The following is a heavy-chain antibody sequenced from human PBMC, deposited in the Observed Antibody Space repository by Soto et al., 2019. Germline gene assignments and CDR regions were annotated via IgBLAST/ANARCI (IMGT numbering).Heavy chain of an antibody. CDR3: ARGLSGDKVDS. V-gene: IGHV4-30-4*01. J-gene: IGHJ4*02. CDR2: IYDSGST. Sequence: QVQLQESGPGLVKPSQTLSLTCTIAGGSISSGDYYWSWIRQPPGKGLEWIGHIYDSGSTYNNPSLNSRVTISIDPSENQFSLHLRSVTAADTAVYYCARGLSGDKVDSWGQGTLVTVSS. CDR1: GGSISSGDYY. D-gene: IGHD1-1*01.